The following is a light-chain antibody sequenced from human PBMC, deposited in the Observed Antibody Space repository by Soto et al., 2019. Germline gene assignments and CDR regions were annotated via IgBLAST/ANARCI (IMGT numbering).Light chain of an antibody. CDR1: ESVSSGY. J-gene: IGKJ4*01. Sequence: QCVDLGGIGSLYRKASESVSSGYLAWYQQKPGQAPRLLIYDASSRATGIPDRFSGRGSRTDSTLTISSVKNEDPVVYYSQQYGLPTVTFGGGTKVDIK. CDR3: QQYGLPTVT. V-gene: IGKV3-20*01. CDR2: DAS.